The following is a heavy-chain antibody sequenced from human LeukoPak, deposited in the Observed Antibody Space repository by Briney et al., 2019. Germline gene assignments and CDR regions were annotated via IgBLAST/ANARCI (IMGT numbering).Heavy chain of an antibody. CDR3: ARERGYCSSTSCSSRKRFDP. V-gene: IGHV1-46*01. CDR2: INPSGGST. D-gene: IGHD2-2*01. Sequence: ASVKVSCKASGYTFTSYDISWVRQAPGQGLEWMGIINPSGGSTSYAQKFQGRVTMTRDTSTSTVYMELSSLRSEDTAVYYCARERGYCSSTSCSSRKRFDPWGQGTLVTVSS. CDR1: GYTFTSYD. J-gene: IGHJ5*02.